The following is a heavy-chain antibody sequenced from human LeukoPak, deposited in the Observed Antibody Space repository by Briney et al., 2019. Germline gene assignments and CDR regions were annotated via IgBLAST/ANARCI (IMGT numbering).Heavy chain of an antibody. CDR1: GGSISSSSYY. D-gene: IGHD3-22*01. CDR3: GLSGEYYYDSSGYYYYGMDV. V-gene: IGHV4-39*01. CDR2: IYYSGST. J-gene: IGHJ6*02. Sequence: PSQTLSLTCTVSGGSISSSSYYWGWIRQPPGKGLEWIGSIYYSGSTYYNPSLKSRVTISVDTSKNQFSLKLSSVTAADTAVYYCGLSGEYYYDSSGYYYYGMDVWGQGTTVTVSS.